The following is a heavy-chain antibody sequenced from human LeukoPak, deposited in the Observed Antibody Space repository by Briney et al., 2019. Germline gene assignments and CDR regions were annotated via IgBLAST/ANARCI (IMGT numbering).Heavy chain of an antibody. J-gene: IGHJ4*02. CDR3: ARAGYYYGSGSYHYYFDY. Sequence: SETLSLTCTVSGGSISSYYWSWIRQPPGKGLEWIGYIYYSGSTKYNPSLKSRVTISGDTSKNQLSLKLSSVTAADPAVYYCARAGYYYGSGSYHYYFDYWGQGTLVTVSS. CDR1: GGSISSYY. V-gene: IGHV4-59*01. CDR2: IYYSGST. D-gene: IGHD3-10*01.